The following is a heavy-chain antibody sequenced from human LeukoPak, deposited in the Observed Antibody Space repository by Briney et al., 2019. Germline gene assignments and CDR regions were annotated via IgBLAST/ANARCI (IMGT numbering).Heavy chain of an antibody. D-gene: IGHD1-7*01. Sequence: SETLSLTCAVYGGSFSGYYWSWIRQPPGKGLEWIGEINHSGSTNYNPSLKSRVTISVDTSKNQFSLKLSSVTAADTAVYYCARGRGTMPYNWFDPWGQGTLVTVSS. CDR1: GGSFSGYY. V-gene: IGHV4-34*01. CDR2: INHSGST. J-gene: IGHJ5*02. CDR3: ARGRGTMPYNWFDP.